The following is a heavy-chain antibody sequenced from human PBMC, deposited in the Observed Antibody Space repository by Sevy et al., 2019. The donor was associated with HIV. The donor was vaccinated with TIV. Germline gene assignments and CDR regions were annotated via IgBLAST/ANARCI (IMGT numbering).Heavy chain of an antibody. CDR3: ARGAGVGATTTPDS. CDR2: VIPIFGTA. V-gene: IGHV1-69*13. D-gene: IGHD1-26*01. J-gene: IGHJ4*02. Sequence: ASVKVSCKASGGTFSSYAISWVRQAPGQGLEWMGVVIPIFGTANYAQKLQGRVTITADESTSTAYMELTSLKSDDTAVYYCARGAGVGATTTPDSWGQGTLVTVSS. CDR1: GGTFSSYA.